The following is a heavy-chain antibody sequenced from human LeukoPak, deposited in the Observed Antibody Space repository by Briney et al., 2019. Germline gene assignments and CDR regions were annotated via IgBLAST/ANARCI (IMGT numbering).Heavy chain of an antibody. D-gene: IGHD4-17*01. CDR3: ARVAYGDHQYFHH. J-gene: IGHJ1*01. CDR1: GFTFSSYD. Sequence: GGSLRLSCAASGFTFSSYDMHWVRQAPGKGLEWVAFIRYDGSNKYYADSVKGRFTISRDHSNNTLYLQMSSLRVEDTAVYYCARVAYGDHQYFHHWGQGTLVTVSS. CDR2: IRYDGSNK. V-gene: IGHV3-30*02.